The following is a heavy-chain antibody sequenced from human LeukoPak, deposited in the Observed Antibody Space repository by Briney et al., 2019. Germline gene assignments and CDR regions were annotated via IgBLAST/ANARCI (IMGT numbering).Heavy chain of an antibody. D-gene: IGHD3-9*01. CDR3: ARLDILVPRAVEWFDP. Sequence: SETLSLTCTVCGDSISGKYWSWIRRPAGRGLEWRGRIYSTGTTDYSPSLKGRATMSLDTSKNQFSLSLTSVTAADTAVYYCARLDILVPRAVEWFDPWGQGTLVIVSS. J-gene: IGHJ5*02. CDR1: GDSISGKY. CDR2: IYSTGTT. V-gene: IGHV4-4*07.